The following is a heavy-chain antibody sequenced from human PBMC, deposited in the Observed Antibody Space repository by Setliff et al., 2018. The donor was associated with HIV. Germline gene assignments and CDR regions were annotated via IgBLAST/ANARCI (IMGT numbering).Heavy chain of an antibody. J-gene: IGHJ1*01. CDR2: ISDSGGTP. CDR1: GFNFNYSW. Sequence: PGGSLRLSCAASGFNFNYSWMHWVRQGPEKGLEWVSAISDSGGTPYYADSVKGRFTISRDNSKNTLYLQMNSLRVEDTAMYYCGNKGGQVWGPGTQVTVSS. V-gene: IGHV3-23*01. D-gene: IGHD3-16*01. CDR3: GNKGGQV.